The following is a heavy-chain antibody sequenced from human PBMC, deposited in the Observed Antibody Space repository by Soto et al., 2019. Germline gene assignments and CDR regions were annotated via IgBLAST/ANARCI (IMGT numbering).Heavy chain of an antibody. V-gene: IGHV1-2*02. CDR3: TTLRLDP. Sequence: GASVKVSCKASRYTCTAFYMNWVRQAPGQGLEWMGCVNPNTGVTKYAQKFQGRVTMTRDTSINTAYMELSGLTSDDTAVYYCTTLRLDPWGQGTLVTVSS. J-gene: IGHJ5*02. D-gene: IGHD3-9*01. CDR1: RYTCTAFY. CDR2: VNPNTGVT.